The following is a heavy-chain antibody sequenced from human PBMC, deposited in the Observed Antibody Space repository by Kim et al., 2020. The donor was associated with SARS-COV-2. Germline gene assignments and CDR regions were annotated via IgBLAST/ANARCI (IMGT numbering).Heavy chain of an antibody. CDR1: GGSFSGYY. V-gene: IGHV4-34*01. J-gene: IGHJ5*02. D-gene: IGHD3-10*01. CDR2: INHSGST. Sequence: SETLSLTCAVYGGSFSGYYWSWIRQPPGKGLEWIGEINHSGSTNYNPSLKSRVTISVDTSKNQFSLKLSSVTAADTAVYYCARGGWFGDNWFDPWGQGTL. CDR3: ARGGWFGDNWFDP.